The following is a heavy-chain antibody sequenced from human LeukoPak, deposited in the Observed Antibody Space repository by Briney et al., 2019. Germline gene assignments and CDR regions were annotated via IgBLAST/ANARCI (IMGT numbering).Heavy chain of an antibody. CDR3: ARGERRVSSCH. Sequence: PSETLSLTCTVSGGSISSGDYYWSWIRQPPGKGLEWIGHIYDSGSTYYNPSLKRRVTISVDTSKNQFSRKRGSVTAADTAVYYWARGERRVSSCHRGQGTLVTVSS. CDR2: IYDSGST. V-gene: IGHV4-30-4*01. J-gene: IGHJ4*02. CDR1: GGSISSGDYY. D-gene: IGHD6-13*01.